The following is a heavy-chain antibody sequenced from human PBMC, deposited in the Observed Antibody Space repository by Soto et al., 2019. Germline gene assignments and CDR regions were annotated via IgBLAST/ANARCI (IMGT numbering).Heavy chain of an antibody. J-gene: IGHJ6*03. D-gene: IGHD3-3*01. Sequence: EVQLVESGGGLVKPGGSLRLSCAASGFTFSNAWMSWVRQAPGKGLEWVGRIKSKTDGGTTDYAAPVKGRFTISRDDSKNTLYLQMNRLKTEDTAVYYCTTLTRFVEWLYPHYYYYMDVWGKGTTVTVSS. V-gene: IGHV3-15*01. CDR1: GFTFSNAW. CDR2: IKSKTDGGTT. CDR3: TTLTRFVEWLYPHYYYYMDV.